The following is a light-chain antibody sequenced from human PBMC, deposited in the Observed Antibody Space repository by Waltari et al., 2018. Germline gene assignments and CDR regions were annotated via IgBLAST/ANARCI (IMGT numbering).Light chain of an antibody. CDR3: QQSHALPPWT. CDR2: GAS. CDR1: QTLNNN. Sequence: EIVVTQSPATLSVSPGDRAILTCRTSQTLNNNLAWFQQKPGQSPRLLIYGASARARGVPARFSGSGSGTEFTLTITSLQSEDFAVYYCQQSHALPPWTFGQGTRV. V-gene: IGKV3D-15*01. J-gene: IGKJ1*01.